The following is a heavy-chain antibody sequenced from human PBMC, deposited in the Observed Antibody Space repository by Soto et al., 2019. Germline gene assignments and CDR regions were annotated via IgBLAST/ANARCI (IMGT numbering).Heavy chain of an antibody. V-gene: IGHV4-39*01. J-gene: IGHJ4*02. Sequence: TSETLSLTCTVSGGSISSYYWGWIRRPPGKGLEWIGSIYYSGSTYYNPSLKSRVTISVDTSKNQFSLKLSSVTAADTAVYYCATKRRFGYCSGGSCPNFDYWGQGTLVTVSS. CDR2: IYYSGST. D-gene: IGHD2-15*01. CDR1: GGSISSYY. CDR3: ATKRRFGYCSGGSCPNFDY.